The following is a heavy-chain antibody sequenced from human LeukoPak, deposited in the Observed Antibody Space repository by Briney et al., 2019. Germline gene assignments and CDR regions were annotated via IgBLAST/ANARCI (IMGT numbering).Heavy chain of an antibody. CDR1: GYNFTSYG. CDR3: ARGPPVIAAPLLRRYYYYMDV. V-gene: IGHV1-18*01. J-gene: IGHJ6*03. CDR2: ISAYNGNT. D-gene: IGHD6-6*01. Sequence: GASVNVSCKASGYNFTSYGISWVRQAPGQGLEWMGWISAYNGNTNYAQKLQGRVTMTTDTSTSTAYMELRSLRSDDTAVYYCARGPPVIAAPLLRRYYYYMDVWGKGTTVTVSS.